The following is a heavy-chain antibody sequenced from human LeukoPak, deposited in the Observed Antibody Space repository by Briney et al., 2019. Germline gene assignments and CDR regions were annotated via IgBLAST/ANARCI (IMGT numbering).Heavy chain of an antibody. J-gene: IGHJ3*02. D-gene: IGHD3-22*01. CDR1: GFTFSSYA. CDR3: AKVLRSGYYLNDAFDI. CDR2: ISGSGGST. Sequence: PGGSLRLSCVASGFTFSSYAMSWVRQAPGKGLEWVSAISGSGGSTYYADSVKGRFTISRDNSKNTLYLQMNSLRAEDTAVYYCAKVLRSGYYLNDAFDIWGQGTMVTVSS. V-gene: IGHV3-23*01.